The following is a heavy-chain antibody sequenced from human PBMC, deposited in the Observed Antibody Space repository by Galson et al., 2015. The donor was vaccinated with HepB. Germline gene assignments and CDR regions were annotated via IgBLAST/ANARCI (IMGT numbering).Heavy chain of an antibody. V-gene: IGHV3-9*01. CDR3: AKGSRSSWSALDY. CDR2: ISWNSGSI. D-gene: IGHD6-13*01. Sequence: SLRLSCAASGFTFDDYAMHWVRHAPGKGLEWVSGISWNSGSIGYADSVKGRFTISRDNAKNSLYLQMNSLRAEDTALYYCAKGSRSSWSALDYWGQGTLVTVSS. J-gene: IGHJ4*02. CDR1: GFTFDDYA.